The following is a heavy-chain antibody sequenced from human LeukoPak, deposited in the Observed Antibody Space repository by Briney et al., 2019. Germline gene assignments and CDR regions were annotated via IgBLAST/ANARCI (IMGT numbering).Heavy chain of an antibody. CDR3: ARDFTGNYYYVDV. CDR2: IYYSGST. D-gene: IGHD1-14*01. J-gene: IGHJ6*03. CDR1: GGSISSYY. Sequence: SETLSLTCTVSGGSISSYYWSWIRQPPGKGLEWIGYIYYSGSTNYNPSLKSRVTISVDTSKNQFSLKLSSVTAADTAVYYCARDFTGNYYYVDVWGKGTTVTVSS. V-gene: IGHV4-59*01.